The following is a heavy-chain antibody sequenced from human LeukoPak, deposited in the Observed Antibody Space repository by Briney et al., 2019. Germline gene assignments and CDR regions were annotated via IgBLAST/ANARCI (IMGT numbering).Heavy chain of an antibody. Sequence: VASVKVSCKASGYTFTSYGISWVRQAPGQGLEWMGGVIPLFGTTSYAQKFQGRITITADKSTTTVYMEMSGLRPEDTAMYYCARAPRSVVVVAASPHLDHWGQGTLVTVSS. CDR1: GYTFTSYG. V-gene: IGHV1-69*06. CDR3: ARAPRSVVVVAASPHLDH. J-gene: IGHJ4*02. D-gene: IGHD2-15*01. CDR2: VIPLFGTT.